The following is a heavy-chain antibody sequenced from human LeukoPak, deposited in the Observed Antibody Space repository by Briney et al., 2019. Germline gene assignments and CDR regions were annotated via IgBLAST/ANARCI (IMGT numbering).Heavy chain of an antibody. V-gene: IGHV3-33*06. D-gene: IGHD3-16*01. CDR3: AKALIYYYYYMDV. CDR1: GFTFSSYG. J-gene: IGHJ6*03. CDR2: IWYDGSNK. Sequence: GGSLRLSCAASGFTFSSYGMHWARQAPGKGLEWVAVIWYDGSNKYYADSVKGRFTISRDNSKNTLYLQMNSLRAEDTAVYYCAKALIYYYYYMDVWGKGTTVTVSS.